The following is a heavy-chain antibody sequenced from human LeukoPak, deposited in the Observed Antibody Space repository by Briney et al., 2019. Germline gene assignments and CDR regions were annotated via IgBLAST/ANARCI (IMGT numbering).Heavy chain of an antibody. CDR2: ISGSGGST. J-gene: IGHJ4*02. V-gene: IGHV3-23*01. CDR1: GCTFSSHA. D-gene: IGHD3-22*01. CDR3: AKDPPGYYYDSSGD. Sequence: GGSLRLSCAASGCTFSSHAMSWVRQAPGKGLEWVSAISGSGGSTYYADSVKGRFTISRDNSKNTLYLQMNSLRAEDTAVYYCAKDPPGYYYDSSGDWGQGTLVTVSS.